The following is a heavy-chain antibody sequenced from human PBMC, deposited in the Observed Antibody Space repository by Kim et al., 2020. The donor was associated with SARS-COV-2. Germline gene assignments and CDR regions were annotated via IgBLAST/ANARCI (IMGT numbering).Heavy chain of an antibody. CDR3: AKVQTTFGGVTQPFDS. D-gene: IGHD3-16*01. CDR1: GFTFNSYA. Sequence: GGSLRLSCAASGFTFNSYAMYWVRQAPGKGLEWVSGLSGGGSSTFYADSVKGRFTISRDNSKKTLYMQMNNLRDEDTAVYYCAKVQTTFGGVTQPFDSWGQGTLVTVSS. V-gene: IGHV3-23*01. J-gene: IGHJ4*02. CDR2: LSGGGSST.